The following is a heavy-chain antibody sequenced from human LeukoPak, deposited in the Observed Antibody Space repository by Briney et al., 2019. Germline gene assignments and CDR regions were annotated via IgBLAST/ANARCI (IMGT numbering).Heavy chain of an antibody. D-gene: IGHD2-15*01. CDR2: ISAYNGNT. CDR3: ARELTCSGGSCYSRYDYYYYGMDV. CDR1: GYTFTSYG. J-gene: IGHJ6*02. V-gene: IGHV1-18*01. Sequence: GASVEVSCKASGYTFTSYGISWVRQAPGQGLEWMGWISAYNGNTNYAQKLQGRVTMTTDTSTSTAYMELRSLRSGDTAVYYCARELTCSGGSCYSRYDYYYYGMDVWGQGTTVTVSS.